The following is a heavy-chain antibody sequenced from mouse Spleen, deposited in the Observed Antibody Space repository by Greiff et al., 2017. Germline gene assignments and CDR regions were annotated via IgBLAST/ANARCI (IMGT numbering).Heavy chain of an antibody. CDR3: TRKGVYYGSSLWYFDV. CDR1: GFNIKDYY. Sequence: EVQLQQSGAELVKPGASVKLSCTASGFNIKDYYIHWVKQRPEQGLEWIGRIDPEDGETKYAPKFQDKAAITADTSSNTAYLHLSSLTSEDTAVYFCTRKGVYYGSSLWYFDVWGTGTTVTVSS. V-gene: IGHV14-2*01. D-gene: IGHD1-1*01. J-gene: IGHJ1*03. CDR2: IDPEDGET.